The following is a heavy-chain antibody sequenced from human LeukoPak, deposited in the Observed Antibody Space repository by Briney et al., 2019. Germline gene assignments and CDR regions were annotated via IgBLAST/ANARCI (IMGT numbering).Heavy chain of an antibody. V-gene: IGHV4-39*07. CDR1: GASISSSSYY. CDR2: IYYSGST. J-gene: IGHJ3*02. CDR3: ARDADDYGDPRGAFDI. D-gene: IGHD4-17*01. Sequence: PSETLSLTCTVSGASISSSSYYWGWIRQPPGKGLEWIGSIYYSGSTNYNPSLKSRVTISVDTSKNQFSLKLSSVTAADTAVYYCARDADDYGDPRGAFDIWGQGTMVTVSS.